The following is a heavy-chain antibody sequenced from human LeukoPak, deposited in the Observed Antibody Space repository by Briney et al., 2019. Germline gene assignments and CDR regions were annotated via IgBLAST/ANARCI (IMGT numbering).Heavy chain of an antibody. Sequence: GASVKLSCKSSGYTFTSCDINWVRQATGQGLEWMGWMNPNSGNTGYAQKFQSRVTMTRNTSISTAYMGLSSLRSEDTAVYYCAREGSGSYNWFDAWGQGTLVTVSS. CDR2: MNPNSGNT. J-gene: IGHJ5*02. V-gene: IGHV1-8*01. D-gene: IGHD1-26*01. CDR1: GYTFTSCD. CDR3: AREGSGSYNWFDA.